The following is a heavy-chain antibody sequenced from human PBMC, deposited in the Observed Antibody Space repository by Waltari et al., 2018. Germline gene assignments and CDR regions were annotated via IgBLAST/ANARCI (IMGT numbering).Heavy chain of an antibody. Sequence: QVTLKESGPALVKPTQTLTLTCTFSGFSLSTSGMRVSWIRQPPGKALEWLARIDWDDDKFYRTSLKTRLTISKDTSKNQVVLTMTNMDPVDTATYYCASPGASKGADAFDIWGQGTMVTVSS. CDR1: GFSLSTSGMR. CDR3: ASPGASKGADAFDI. J-gene: IGHJ3*02. D-gene: IGHD3-10*01. CDR2: IDWDDDK. V-gene: IGHV2-70*04.